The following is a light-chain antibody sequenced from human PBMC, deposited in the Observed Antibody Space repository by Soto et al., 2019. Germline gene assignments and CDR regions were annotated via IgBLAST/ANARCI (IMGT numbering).Light chain of an antibody. CDR2: DVS. CDR3: SSYTGSSTPSV. J-gene: IGLJ1*01. Sequence: QSALTQPASVSGSPGQSITISCSGTSSDVGGYNFVSWYQQHPGKAPKLMIYDVSNRPSGLSIRFSGSKAGNTASLTISGLQPEDEAAYFCSSYTGSSTPSVFGTGTKLTVL. V-gene: IGLV2-14*01. CDR1: SSDVGGYNF.